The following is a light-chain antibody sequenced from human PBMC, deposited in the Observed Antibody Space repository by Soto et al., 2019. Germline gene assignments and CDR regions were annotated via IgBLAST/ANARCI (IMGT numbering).Light chain of an antibody. CDR3: LQRSTWYT. J-gene: IGKJ2*01. Sequence: EIVLTQSPATLSLSPGERATLSCRASQSVSSYLAWYQQKPDQAPRLVIYDVSSRATGVPPRFSGSGSGTDFTLTISSLEPEDFAFYYCLQRSTWYTFGQGTKLEIK. CDR1: QSVSSY. V-gene: IGKV3-11*01. CDR2: DVS.